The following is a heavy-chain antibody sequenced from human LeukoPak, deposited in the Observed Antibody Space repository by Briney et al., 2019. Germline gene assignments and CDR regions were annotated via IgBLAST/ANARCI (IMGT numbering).Heavy chain of an antibody. D-gene: IGHD3-3*02. J-gene: IGHJ6*02. CDR2: IYYSGST. V-gene: IGHV4-59*12. CDR1: GGSISSYY. Sequence: PSETLSLTCTVSGGSISSYYWSWIRQPPGKGLERIGYIYYSGSTNYNPSLKSRVTISVDTSKNQSSLKLSSVTAADTAVYYCARDIRSRIGGMDVWGQGTTVTVSS. CDR3: ARDIRSRIGGMDV.